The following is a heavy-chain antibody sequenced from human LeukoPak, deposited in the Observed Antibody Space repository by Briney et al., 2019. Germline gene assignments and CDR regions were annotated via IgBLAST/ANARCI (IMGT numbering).Heavy chain of an antibody. CDR3: AKGRYYYYYMDV. Sequence: GGSLRLSCAASGFTFDDSGMSWVRQAPGKGLEWVSAISGSGGTTYYADSVKGRFTISRDNSKNTLYLQMNSLRAEDTAIYYCAKGRYYYYYMDVWGKGTTVTISS. CDR1: GFTFDDSG. V-gene: IGHV3-23*01. CDR2: ISGSGGTT. J-gene: IGHJ6*03.